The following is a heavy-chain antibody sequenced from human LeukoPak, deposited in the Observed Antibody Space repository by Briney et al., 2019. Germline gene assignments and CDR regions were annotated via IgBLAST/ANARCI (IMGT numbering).Heavy chain of an antibody. J-gene: IGHJ6*03. CDR3: ARDANGYCSSTSCQPGAMDV. Sequence: GGSLRLSCAASGFTFSSYALHWVRQAPGKGLEWVAVISYDGSNKYYADSVKGRFTISRDNSKNTLYLQMNSLRAEDTAVYYCARDANGYCSSTSCQPGAMDVWGKGTTVTISS. D-gene: IGHD2-2*01. CDR1: GFTFSSYA. CDR2: ISYDGSNK. V-gene: IGHV3-30*04.